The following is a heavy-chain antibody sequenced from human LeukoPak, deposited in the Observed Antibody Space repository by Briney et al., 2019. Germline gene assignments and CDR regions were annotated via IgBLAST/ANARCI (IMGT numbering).Heavy chain of an antibody. V-gene: IGHV3-33*06. CDR2: IWYDGTKK. CDR1: GSTFRSYG. D-gene: IGHD1-20*01. CDR3: AKEGITGAMYNWFDP. Sequence: PGRSLRLSCAASGSTFRSYGMHWVRQAPGKGLEWVAAIWYDGTKKYNEDSVKGRFTISRDNSQEALYLQMNSLRAEDKGVYYCAKEGITGAMYNWFDPWGPETLVTVSS. J-gene: IGHJ5*02.